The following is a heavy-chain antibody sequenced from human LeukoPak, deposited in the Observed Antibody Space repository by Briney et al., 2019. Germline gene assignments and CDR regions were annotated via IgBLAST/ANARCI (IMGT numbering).Heavy chain of an antibody. CDR2: ISAYNGNT. V-gene: IGHV1-18*01. J-gene: IGHJ4*02. CDR1: GYTLTNYA. CDR3: ARDLDIVVVVAASPQPFDY. Sequence: GASVKVSCKASGYTLTNYAVSWVRQAPGQGLEYMGYISAYNGNTNYAQNLQGRVTMTTDTSTTTVYMELRSLRSDDTAVYYCARDLDIVVVVAASPQPFDYWGQGTLVTVSS. D-gene: IGHD2-15*01.